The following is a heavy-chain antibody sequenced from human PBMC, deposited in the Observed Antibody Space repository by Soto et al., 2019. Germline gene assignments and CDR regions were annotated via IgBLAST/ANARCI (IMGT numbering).Heavy chain of an antibody. CDR1: GFSLSNARMG. J-gene: IGHJ5*02. CDR2: IFSNDEK. D-gene: IGHD6-6*01. Sequence: QVTLKESGPVLVKPTETLTLTCTVSGFSLSNARMGVSWIRQPPGKALEWLAHIFSNDEKSYSTSPKSRLTVAKDTPKSQVVLTIAYKDPVDTATYYCARIRIGDIAALFWFDPWGQGTLVTVSS. V-gene: IGHV2-26*01. CDR3: ARIRIGDIAALFWFDP.